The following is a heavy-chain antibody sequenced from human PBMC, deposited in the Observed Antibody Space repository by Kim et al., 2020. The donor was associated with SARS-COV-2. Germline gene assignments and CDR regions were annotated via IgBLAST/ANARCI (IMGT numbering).Heavy chain of an antibody. Sequence: SETLSLTCAVSGDSISSSSYFWGWIRQPPGKGLEWIGSIYYSGSTYYNPSLKSRVTISVDTSKNHFSLKLTSVTAADTAVYYCTRHSWVLQPLLNPVGGWFDPWGQGTLVTVSS. D-gene: IGHD1-26*01. J-gene: IGHJ5*02. V-gene: IGHV4-39*01. CDR1: GDSISSSSYF. CDR3: TRHSWVLQPLLNPVGGWFDP. CDR2: IYYSGST.